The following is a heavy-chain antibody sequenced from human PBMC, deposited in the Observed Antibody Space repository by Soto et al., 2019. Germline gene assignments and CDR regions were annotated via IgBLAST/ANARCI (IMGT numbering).Heavy chain of an antibody. CDR2: IDPSDSYT. V-gene: IGHV5-10-1*01. CDR1: GYSFTSYW. D-gene: IGHD3-9*01. J-gene: IGHJ4*02. Sequence: PGESLKISCKGSGYSFTSYWISWVRQMPGKGLEWMGRIDPSDSYTNYSPSFQGHVTISADKSISTAYLQWSSLKASDTAMYYCARLEGGYDILTGYYTEHTEVGPLDYWGQGTLVTVSS. CDR3: ARLEGGYDILTGYYTEHTEVGPLDY.